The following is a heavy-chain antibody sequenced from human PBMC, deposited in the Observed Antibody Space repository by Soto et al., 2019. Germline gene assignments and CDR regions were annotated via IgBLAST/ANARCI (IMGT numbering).Heavy chain of an antibody. J-gene: IGHJ5*02. CDR2: VFHGGST. D-gene: IGHD2-8*01. V-gene: IGHV4-4*02. Sequence: QVQLQESGPGLVKPSGTLSLTCDVFGASITSSNWWSWVRQSPGGGLEWIGEVFHGGSTNYNPSPKSGVTGSVEKSKNQFPPILPSLPAAGAAVYFWAGDPRIFGVPFDPGGREIRVTVSS. CDR3: AGDPRIFGVPFDP. CDR1: GASITSSNW.